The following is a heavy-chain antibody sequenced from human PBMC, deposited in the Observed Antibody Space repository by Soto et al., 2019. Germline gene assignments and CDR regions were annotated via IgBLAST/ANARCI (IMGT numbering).Heavy chain of an antibody. V-gene: IGHV1-3*01. CDR1: GYTYTSYA. CDR2: INAGNGNT. D-gene: IGHD2-2*01. J-gene: IGHJ6*03. CDR3: ARDRRPAAMRGYYYYYSMDV. Sequence: ASVKVSCKASGYTYTSYAMHWVRQAPGQRLEWMGWINAGNGNTKYSQKFQGRVTITRDTSASTAYMELSSLRSEDTAVYYCARDRRPAAMRGYYYYYSMDVWGKGTTVTV.